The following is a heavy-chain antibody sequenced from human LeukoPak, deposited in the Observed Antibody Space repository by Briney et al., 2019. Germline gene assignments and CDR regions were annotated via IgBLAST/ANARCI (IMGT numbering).Heavy chain of an antibody. CDR2: ISGSGGST. CDR1: GFTFSSYA. V-gene: IGHV3-23*01. CDR3: ARAGGYYYGPGSINWFDP. D-gene: IGHD3-10*01. J-gene: IGHJ5*02. Sequence: GGSLRLSCAASGFTFSSYAMSWVRQAPGKGLEWVSAISGSGGSTYYADSVKGRFTISRDNSKNTLYLQMNSLRAEDTAVYYCARAGGYYYGPGSINWFDPWGQGTLVTVSS.